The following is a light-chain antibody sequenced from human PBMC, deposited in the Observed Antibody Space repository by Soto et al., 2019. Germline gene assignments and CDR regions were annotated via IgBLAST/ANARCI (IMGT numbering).Light chain of an antibody. J-gene: IGKJ1*01. Sequence: EIVLTQSPATLSVSPLEIATLSFRASQSLTSNLAWYQQKPGQAPRLLIYDASNRATGIPARFSGSGSGTEFTLTISSLQSEDFAVYYCQQYGSSRTFGQGTKVDI. V-gene: IGKV3D-15*01. CDR3: QQYGSSRT. CDR2: DAS. CDR1: QSLTSN.